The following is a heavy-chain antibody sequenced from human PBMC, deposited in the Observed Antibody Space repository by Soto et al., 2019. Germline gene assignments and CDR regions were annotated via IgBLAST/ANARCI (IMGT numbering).Heavy chain of an antibody. CDR3: AREDIVLVPAAMRYFDY. V-gene: IGHV3-33*08. Sequence: GGSLRLSYAASGFTFSSYGMHWVRQAPGKGLEWVAVIWYDGSNKYYADSVKGRFTISRDNSKNTLYLQMNSLRAEDTAVYYCAREDIVLVPAAMRYFDYWGQGTLVTVSS. D-gene: IGHD2-2*01. CDR2: IWYDGSNK. J-gene: IGHJ4*02. CDR1: GFTFSSYG.